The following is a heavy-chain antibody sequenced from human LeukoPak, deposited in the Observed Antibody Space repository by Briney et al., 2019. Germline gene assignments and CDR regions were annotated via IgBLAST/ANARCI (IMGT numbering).Heavy chain of an antibody. CDR1: GGSFSGYY. CDR3: ARVAVAGTGFYYFDY. V-gene: IGHV4-34*01. CDR2: INHSGST. J-gene: IGHJ4*02. D-gene: IGHD6-19*01. Sequence: SETLSLTCAVYGGSFSGYYWSWIRQPPGKGLEWIGEINHSGSTNYNPSLKSRVTISVDTSKNQFSLKLSSVTAADTAVYYCARVAVAGTGFYYFDYWGQGTLVTVSS.